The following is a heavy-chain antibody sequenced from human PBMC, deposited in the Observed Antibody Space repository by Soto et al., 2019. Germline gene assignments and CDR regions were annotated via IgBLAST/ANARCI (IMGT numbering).Heavy chain of an antibody. Sequence: ASVKVSCKASGYTFTSYGISWVRQAPGQGLEWMGWISAYNGNTNYAQKLQGRVTMTTDTSTSTAYMELRSLRSDDTAVYYCASIVFLKRENRDGMSVSGQGSTVPVS. CDR3: ASIVFLKRENRDGMSV. J-gene: IGHJ6*02. CDR1: GYTFTSYG. D-gene: IGHD2-15*01. CDR2: ISAYNGNT. V-gene: IGHV1-18*01.